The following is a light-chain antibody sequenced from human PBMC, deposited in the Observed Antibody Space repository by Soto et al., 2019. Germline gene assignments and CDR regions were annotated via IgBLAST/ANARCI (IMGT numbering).Light chain of an antibody. CDR3: HVWDSDSDHPV. CDR1: NIGSKS. CDR2: YEI. J-gene: IGLJ2*01. Sequence: SSELTQPPSVSVAPGKTARITCGGNNIGSKSVHWYQQKPGQAPVLVIYYEIDRPSGIPERFSGSNSGNTATLTITRVDAGDEADYYCHVWDSDSDHPVFGGGTQLTVL. V-gene: IGLV3-21*04.